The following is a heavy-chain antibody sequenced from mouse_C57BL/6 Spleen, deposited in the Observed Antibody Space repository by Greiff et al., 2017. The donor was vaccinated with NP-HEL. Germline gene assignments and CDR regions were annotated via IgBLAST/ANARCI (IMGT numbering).Heavy chain of an antibody. CDR2: IWSDGST. J-gene: IGHJ4*01. CDR1: GFSLTSYG. Sequence: QVQLKQSGPGLVAPSQSLSITCTVSGFSLTSYGVHWVRQPPGKGLEWLVVIWSDGSTTYNSALKSRLSISKDNSKSQVFLKMNSLQTDDTAMYYCARHFTGMDAMDYWGQGTSVTVSS. D-gene: IGHD2-10*02. V-gene: IGHV2-6-1*01. CDR3: ARHFTGMDAMDY.